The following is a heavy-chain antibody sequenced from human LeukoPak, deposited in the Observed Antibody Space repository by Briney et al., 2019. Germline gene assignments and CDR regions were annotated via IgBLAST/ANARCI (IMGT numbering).Heavy chain of an antibody. CDR3: ARGQGSSYFDY. CDR1: GGSFSGYY. Sequence: SETLSLTCAVYGGSFSGYYWSWIRQPPGKGLEWIGEINHSGSTNYNSSLKSRVTISVDTSKNQFSLKLSSVTAADTAVYYCARGQGSSYFDYWGQGTLVTVSS. V-gene: IGHV4-34*01. CDR2: INHSGST. J-gene: IGHJ4*02. D-gene: IGHD3-3*01.